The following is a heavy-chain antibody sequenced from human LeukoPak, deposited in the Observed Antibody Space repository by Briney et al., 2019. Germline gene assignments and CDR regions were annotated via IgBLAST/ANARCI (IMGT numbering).Heavy chain of an antibody. CDR1: GGSISSYY. Sequence: SETLSLTCTVSGGSISSYYWSWIRQPAGKGLEWIGRIYTSGSTNYNPSLKSRVTMSVDTSKNQFSLKLSSVTAADTAVYYCARDRSGSYSKDDAFDIWGQGTMVTVSS. D-gene: IGHD1-26*01. J-gene: IGHJ3*02. CDR2: IYTSGST. CDR3: ARDRSGSYSKDDAFDI. V-gene: IGHV4-4*07.